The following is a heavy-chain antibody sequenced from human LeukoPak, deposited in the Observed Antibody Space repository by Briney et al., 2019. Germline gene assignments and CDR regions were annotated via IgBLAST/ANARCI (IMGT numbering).Heavy chain of an antibody. CDR1: GFTFSSYS. V-gene: IGHV3-21*01. Sequence: PGGSLRLSCAASGFTFSSYSMNWIRQAPGKGLEWVSSISSSTSYIYYADSVKGRFTISKDNAKNSLYLQMNSLRAEDTAVYYCARAGGSTVSHSDYWGQGTLVTVSS. D-gene: IGHD4-17*01. J-gene: IGHJ4*02. CDR3: ARAGGSTVSHSDY. CDR2: ISSSTSYI.